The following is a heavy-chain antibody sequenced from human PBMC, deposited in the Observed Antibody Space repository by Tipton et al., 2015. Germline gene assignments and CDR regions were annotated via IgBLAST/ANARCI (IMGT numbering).Heavy chain of an antibody. CDR3: ARGDWGTSGQAY. CDR1: GFIFSTYG. Sequence: SLRLSCAASGFIFSTYGMHWVRQAPGKGLEWVAHIKPDGSDTYYVDSVKGRFTISRDNAKNSLYLQMNSLRAEDTAVYFCARGDWGTSGQAYWGQGTLVTVSS. V-gene: IGHV3-7*01. J-gene: IGHJ4*02. CDR2: IKPDGSDT. D-gene: IGHD2-8*01.